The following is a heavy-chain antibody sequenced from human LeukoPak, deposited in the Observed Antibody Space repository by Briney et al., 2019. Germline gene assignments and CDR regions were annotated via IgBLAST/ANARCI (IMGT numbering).Heavy chain of an antibody. Sequence: GGSLRLSCAASGFTFSSYAVHWVRQAPGRGLEWVAVISYDGSNKYYADSVKGRFTISRDNSKNTLYLQMNSLRAEDTAVYYCARGSHYYDSSGYYFDYWGQGTLVTVSS. V-gene: IGHV3-30-3*01. CDR3: ARGSHYYDSSGYYFDY. D-gene: IGHD3-22*01. J-gene: IGHJ4*02. CDR1: GFTFSSYA. CDR2: ISYDGSNK.